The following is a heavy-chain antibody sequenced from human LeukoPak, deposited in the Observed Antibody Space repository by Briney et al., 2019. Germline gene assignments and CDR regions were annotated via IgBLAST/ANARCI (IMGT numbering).Heavy chain of an antibody. CDR1: GGSFSGYY. Sequence: PSETLSLTCAVYGGSFSGYYWSWIRQPPGKGLEWIGEINHSGSTNYNPSLKSRVTISVDTSKNQFSLKLSSVTAADTAVYYCAGARGLDPRGHYYMDVWGKGTTVTVSS. CDR3: AGARGLDPRGHYYMDV. CDR2: INHSGST. V-gene: IGHV4-34*01. D-gene: IGHD2-2*03. J-gene: IGHJ6*03.